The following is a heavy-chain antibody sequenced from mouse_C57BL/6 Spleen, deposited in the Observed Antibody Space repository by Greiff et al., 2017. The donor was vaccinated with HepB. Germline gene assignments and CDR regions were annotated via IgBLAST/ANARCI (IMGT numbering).Heavy chain of an antibody. V-gene: IGHV1-81*01. CDR1: GYTFTSYG. J-gene: IGHJ3*01. CDR2: IYPRSGNT. Sequence: VQLQQSGAELARPGASVKLSCKASGYTFTSYGISWVKQRTGQGLEWIGEIYPRSGNTYYNEKFKGKATLTADKSSSTAYMELRSLTSEDSAVYFGAREEGRAYWGQGTLVTVSA. D-gene: IGHD3-3*01. CDR3: AREEGRAY.